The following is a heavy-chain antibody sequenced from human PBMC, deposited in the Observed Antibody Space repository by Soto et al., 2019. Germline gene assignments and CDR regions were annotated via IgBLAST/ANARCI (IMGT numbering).Heavy chain of an antibody. CDR3: ARGRYLDSSDYWVANLPFDH. Sequence: GGSLRLSCAASGFTFNIYVMTWVRHAPGEGLEWVSSISRSGRGSAYYADSVKGRFTISRDNSENTLFLQMNNLRDEDTALYYCARGRYLDSSDYWVANLPFDHWGLGALVTVSS. V-gene: IGHV3-23*01. J-gene: IGHJ4*02. D-gene: IGHD3-22*01. CDR1: GFTFNIYV. CDR2: ISRSGRGSA.